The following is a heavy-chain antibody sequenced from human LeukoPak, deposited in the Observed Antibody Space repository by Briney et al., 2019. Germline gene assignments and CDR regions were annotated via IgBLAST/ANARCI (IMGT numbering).Heavy chain of an antibody. CDR1: GYPFSSHG. V-gene: IGHV1-18*01. D-gene: IGHD5-18*01. J-gene: IGHJ4*02. CDR3: ARDGWLEGSYGQDIFDY. Sequence: PMASVKVSCKASGYPFSSHGITWVRQAPGQGLEWMGWISAYNGNTNYAQKLQGRATMTTDTSTSTAYMELRSLRSDDTAVYYCARDGWLEGSYGQDIFDYWGQGTLVTVSS. CDR2: ISAYNGNT.